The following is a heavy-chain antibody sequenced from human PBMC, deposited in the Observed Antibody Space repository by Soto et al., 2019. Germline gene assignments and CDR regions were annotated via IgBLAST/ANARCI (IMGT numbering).Heavy chain of an antibody. V-gene: IGHV4-39*01. J-gene: IGHJ5*02. CDR1: GCAINDDTYN. Sequence: SEPLSLTYTNSGCAINDDTYNGRWKRQPPGQGLEWIGSIYYSGTSSYNPSLKSRVTMSVDTSKKQLSLRLRSVTAADTAVYYCARLHCDSPNCVPLDPWGQGTLVTVS. CDR3: ARLHCDSPNCVPLDP. D-gene: IGHD2-2*01. CDR2: IYYSGTS.